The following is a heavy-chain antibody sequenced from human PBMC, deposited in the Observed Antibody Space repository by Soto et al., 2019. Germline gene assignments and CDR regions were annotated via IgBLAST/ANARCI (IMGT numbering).Heavy chain of an antibody. V-gene: IGHV3-72*01. Sequence: EVQLVASGGGLVQPGGSLRLSCAASGFTVNDYFIDWVRRAPGKGLGWVGRTRNKARGYTTEYAASVTGRFIISRDNSSNSLSLQMNGLKTEDTAVYYCVRDNDWTDDSWGQGTLVTVSS. D-gene: IGHD2-21*01. CDR1: GFTVNDYF. CDR3: VRDNDWTDDS. J-gene: IGHJ5*01. CDR2: TRNKARGYTT.